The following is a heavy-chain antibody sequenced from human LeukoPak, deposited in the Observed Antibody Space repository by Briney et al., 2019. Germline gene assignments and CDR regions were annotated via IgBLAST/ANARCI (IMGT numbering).Heavy chain of an antibody. CDR3: AREGSAGDFDY. CDR2: VSSGSSTI. D-gene: IGHD1-26*01. Sequence: GGSLRLSCAASGFTFSSYSMNWVRQAPGKGLEWVSYVSSGSSTIYYADSVKGRFTISRDNAKNSLYLQMNSLRAEDTAVYYCAREGSAGDFDYWGQGTLVTVSS. CDR1: GFTFSSYS. V-gene: IGHV3-48*04. J-gene: IGHJ4*02.